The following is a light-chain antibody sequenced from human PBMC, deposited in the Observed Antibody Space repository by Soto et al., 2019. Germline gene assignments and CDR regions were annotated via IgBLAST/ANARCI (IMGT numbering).Light chain of an antibody. CDR3: LLSDSGVSFV. Sequence: QAVVTQEPSLTVSPGGTVTVTCGSSTGPVTRAHYLSWVQQRPGQAPRTLTYDTYNRHPWTPDRFSGSLLGGKAALTLSGAQSEDEADYYCLLSDSGVSFVFGSGTKLTVL. J-gene: IGLJ1*01. CDR2: DTY. CDR1: TGPVTRAHY. V-gene: IGLV7-46*01.